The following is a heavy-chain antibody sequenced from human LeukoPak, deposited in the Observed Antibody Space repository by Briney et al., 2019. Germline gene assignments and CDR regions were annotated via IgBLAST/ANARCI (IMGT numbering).Heavy chain of an antibody. CDR2: IYHSGST. Sequence: SGTLSLTCAVSGGSISSSNWWSWVRQPPGKGLEWIGEIYHSGSTNYNPSLESRVTISVDKSKNQFSLKLSSVTAADTAVYYCARDLTTVTTSWAFDIWGQGTMVTVSS. CDR3: ARDLTTVTTSWAFDI. D-gene: IGHD4-17*01. V-gene: IGHV4-4*02. CDR1: GGSISSSNW. J-gene: IGHJ3*02.